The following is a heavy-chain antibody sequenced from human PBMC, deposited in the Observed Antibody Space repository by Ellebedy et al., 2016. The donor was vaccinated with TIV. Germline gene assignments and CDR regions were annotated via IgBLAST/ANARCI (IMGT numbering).Heavy chain of an antibody. CDR1: GFTFSSYG. CDR2: ISYDGSNK. J-gene: IGHJ3*02. D-gene: IGHD5-12*01. Sequence: GESLKISXAASGFTFSSYGIHWVRQAPGKGLEWVAVISYDGSNKYYADSVRGRFTVSRDNSKNTLFLQMNSLRAEDTAVYYCAKDEGIFHPDIATPDIWGQGTRVTVSS. V-gene: IGHV3-30*18. CDR3: AKDEGIFHPDIATPDI.